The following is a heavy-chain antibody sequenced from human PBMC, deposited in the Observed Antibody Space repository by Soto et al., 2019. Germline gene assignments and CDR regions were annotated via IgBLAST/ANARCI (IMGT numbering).Heavy chain of an antibody. J-gene: IGHJ5*02. V-gene: IGHV1-69*01. CDR3: ASGWDDDDSIGLLTWFDP. CDR1: GGTFSDYG. D-gene: IGHD3-22*01. Sequence: QVQMVQSGAEVKKPGSSVKVSCKASGGTFSDYGFHWVRHAPGQGLEWMGGIIPVFGTPNYAQKFKGRFTITAYESTSTAYIERSSLGSDYAAVDYCASGWDDDDSIGLLTWFDPWANGTLLTVAS. CDR2: IIPVFGTP.